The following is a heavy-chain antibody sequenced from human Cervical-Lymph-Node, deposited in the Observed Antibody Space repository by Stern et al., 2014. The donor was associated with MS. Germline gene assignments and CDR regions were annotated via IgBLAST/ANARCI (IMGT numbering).Heavy chain of an antibody. J-gene: IGHJ4*02. V-gene: IGHV5-51*01. CDR2: INPYDLDT. CDR3: ARHVQGFDY. CDR1: GYSFTIYY. Sequence: EVQLVESGAEVKKPGESLKISCKLSGYSFTIYYIAWVRQMPGKGLEWMVVINPYDLDTTYSPSFQGQVTISADKSITTAYLQWSSLRASDTAMYYCARHVQGFDYWGQGTLVTVSS.